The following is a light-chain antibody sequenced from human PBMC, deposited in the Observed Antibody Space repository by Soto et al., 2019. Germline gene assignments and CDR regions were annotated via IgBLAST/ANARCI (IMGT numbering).Light chain of an antibody. CDR2: DAS. CDR1: QSISSW. Sequence: DIQMTQSPSTLSASVGGRVTITCRASQSISSWLAWYQQKPGKAPKLLIYDASSLESGVPSRFSGSGSGTEFTLTISSLQPEDFATYYCQQSYSTPQTFGQGTKVDIK. V-gene: IGKV1-5*01. CDR3: QQSYSTPQT. J-gene: IGKJ1*01.